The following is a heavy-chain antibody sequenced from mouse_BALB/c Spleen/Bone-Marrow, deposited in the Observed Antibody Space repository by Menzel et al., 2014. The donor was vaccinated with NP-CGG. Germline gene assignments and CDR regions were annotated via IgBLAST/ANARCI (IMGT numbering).Heavy chain of an antibody. CDR2: IRLKSNNYAT. V-gene: IGHV6-6*02. CDR3: ARRIYYGYYFDY. J-gene: IGHJ2*01. D-gene: IGHD1-1*01. Sequence: EVKLMESGGGLVQPGGSMKLSCVASGFTFSNYWMNWVRQSPEKGLEWVAEIRLKSNNYATDYAGSVKGRFSISRDDSKSSVYLQMDNLRAEDTGIYYCARRIYYGYYFDYWGQGTTLTVSS. CDR1: GFTFSNYW.